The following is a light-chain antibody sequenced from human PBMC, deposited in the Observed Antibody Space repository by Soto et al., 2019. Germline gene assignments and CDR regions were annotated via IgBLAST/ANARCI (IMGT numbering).Light chain of an antibody. CDR3: CSYAGSSTFYV. J-gene: IGLJ1*01. V-gene: IGLV2-23*02. CDR1: SSDVGSYNL. Sequence: QPVLTQPASVPGSPGQSITISCTGTSSDVGSYNLVSWYQQHPGKAPKLMIYEVSKRPSGVSNRFSGSKSGNTASLTISGLQAEDEADYYCCSYAGSSTFYVFGTGTKLTVL. CDR2: EVS.